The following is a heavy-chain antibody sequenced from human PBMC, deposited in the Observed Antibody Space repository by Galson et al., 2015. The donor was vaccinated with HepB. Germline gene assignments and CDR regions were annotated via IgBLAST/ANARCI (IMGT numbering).Heavy chain of an antibody. Sequence: SVKVSCKAPGGTFSSYAISWVRQAPGQGLEWMGGIIPIFGIANYARKFQGRVTITADESTSTAYMELSSLRSEDTAVYYCARDEDYGDYSVRPNWGQGTLVTVSS. CDR2: IIPIFGIA. J-gene: IGHJ4*02. D-gene: IGHD4-17*01. CDR1: GGTFSSYA. CDR3: ARDEDYGDYSVRPN. V-gene: IGHV1-69*13.